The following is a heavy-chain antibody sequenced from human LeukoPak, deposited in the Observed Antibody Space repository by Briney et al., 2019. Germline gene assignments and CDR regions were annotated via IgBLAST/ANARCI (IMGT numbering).Heavy chain of an antibody. D-gene: IGHD3-22*01. Sequence: SETLSLTCTVSGGSVSSSSYYWGWIRQPPGKGLEWIGSIYYTRSTYYNPSLKSRVTISVDTSKNQFSLKLTSVTAADTAVYYCARGVTMIVVVIHDWYFDLWGRGTLVTVSS. J-gene: IGHJ2*01. CDR3: ARGVTMIVVVIHDWYFDL. CDR1: GGSVSSSSYY. V-gene: IGHV4-39*01. CDR2: IYYTRST.